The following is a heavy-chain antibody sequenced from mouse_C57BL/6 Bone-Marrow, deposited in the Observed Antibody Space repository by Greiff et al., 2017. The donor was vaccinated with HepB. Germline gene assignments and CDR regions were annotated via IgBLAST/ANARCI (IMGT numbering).Heavy chain of an antibody. CDR2: INPNNGGT. J-gene: IGHJ1*03. D-gene: IGHD1-1*01. CDR1: GYTFTDYY. CDR3: ARRGFYYGSSSSYWYFDV. Sequence: EVQLQQSGPELVKPGASVKISCKASGYTFTDYYMNWVKQSHGKSLEWIGDINPNNGGTSYNQKFKGKATLTVDKSSSTAYMELRSLTSEDSAVYYCARRGFYYGSSSSYWYFDVWGTGTTVTVSS. V-gene: IGHV1-26*01.